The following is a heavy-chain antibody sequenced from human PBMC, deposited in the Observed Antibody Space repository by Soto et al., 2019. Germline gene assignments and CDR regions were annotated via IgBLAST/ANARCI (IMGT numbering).Heavy chain of an antibody. V-gene: IGHV1-69*01. J-gene: IGHJ5*02. CDR2: ITPISGTT. Sequence: QVQLVQSGAEVQKPGSSMKVSCKVSGGTFRSYAINWVRQAPGQGLEWMGGITPISGTTNYAQKFQGRVTITADESTSTAYMDLSSLRYDDTAVYYCARAGTWGQGSPVTVSS. CDR3: ARAGT. CDR1: GGTFRSYA.